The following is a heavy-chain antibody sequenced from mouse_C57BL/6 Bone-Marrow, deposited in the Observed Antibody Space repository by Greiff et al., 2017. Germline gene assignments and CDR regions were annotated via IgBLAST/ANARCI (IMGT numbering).Heavy chain of an antibody. J-gene: IGHJ3*01. D-gene: IGHD1-1*01. CDR2: ISSGSSTI. Sequence: EVKVVESGGGLVKPGGSLKLSCAASGFTFSDYGMHWVRQAPEKGLEWVAYISSGSSTIYYADTVQGRFTISRDNAKNTLFLQMTSLRSEDTAMYYCARDYYGSRAWFAYWGQGTLVTVSA. CDR1: GFTFSDYG. V-gene: IGHV5-17*01. CDR3: ARDYYGSRAWFAY.